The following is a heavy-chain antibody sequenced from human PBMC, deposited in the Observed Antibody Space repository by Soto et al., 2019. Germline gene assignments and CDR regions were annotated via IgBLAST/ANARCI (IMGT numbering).Heavy chain of an antibody. CDR1: GGSISSGNYY. CDR3: AREVDWFDP. V-gene: IGHV4-30-4*01. CDR2: ISHSGST. D-gene: IGHD2-15*01. J-gene: IGHJ5*02. Sequence: SEALSLTCTVSGGSISSGNYYWSWIRQPPGKGLEWIGYISHSGSTYYNPSLKSRLTILADTSKNQFSLKLTSVTAADTAVYYCAREVDWFDPWGQGTLVTVSS.